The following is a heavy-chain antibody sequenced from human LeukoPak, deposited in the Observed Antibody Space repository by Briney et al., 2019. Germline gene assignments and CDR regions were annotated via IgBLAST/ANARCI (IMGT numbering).Heavy chain of an antibody. D-gene: IGHD2-8*01. Sequence: GRSLRLSCAASGFTFNRYAMHWVRQAPGKGLEWVAFIWYDGSNKYYADSVKGRFTIPRDNSKNTLYVQMSSLRAEDTAVYYCAKDRGHCTNGVCHNNYYMDVWGKGTTVTVSS. CDR3: AKDRGHCTNGVCHNNYYMDV. CDR1: GFTFNRYA. J-gene: IGHJ6*03. V-gene: IGHV3-33*06. CDR2: IWYDGSNK.